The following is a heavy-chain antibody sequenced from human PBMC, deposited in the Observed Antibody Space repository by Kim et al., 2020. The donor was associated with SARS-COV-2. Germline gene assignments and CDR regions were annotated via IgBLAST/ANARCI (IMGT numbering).Heavy chain of an antibody. V-gene: IGHV3-11*01. CDR2: ISTRGETI. CDR3: ARSGNGYNAFGI. CDR1: GLSFSDSY. D-gene: IGHD5-12*01. J-gene: IGHJ4*02. Sequence: GGSLRLSCAASGLSFSDSYMNWVRQAPGKGLEWLSFISTRGETIFYADSVEGRFTISRDNAKNSLYLQMNYLRDEDPAVYYCARSGNGYNAFGIWGQGVLVTVSS.